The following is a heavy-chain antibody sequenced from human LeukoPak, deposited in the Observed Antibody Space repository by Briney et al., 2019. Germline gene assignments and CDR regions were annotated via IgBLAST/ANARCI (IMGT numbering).Heavy chain of an antibody. CDR3: ARGGDMVRGRMDV. CDR2: IYYSGST. D-gene: IGHD3-10*01. Sequence: SVTLSLTCTVSGGSISSYYWSWIRQPPGKGLEWIGYIYYSGSTNYNPSLKSRVTISVDTSKNQFSLKLSSVTAADTAVYYCARGGDMVRGRMDVWGQGTTVTVSS. V-gene: IGHV4-59*01. CDR1: GGSISSYY. J-gene: IGHJ6*02.